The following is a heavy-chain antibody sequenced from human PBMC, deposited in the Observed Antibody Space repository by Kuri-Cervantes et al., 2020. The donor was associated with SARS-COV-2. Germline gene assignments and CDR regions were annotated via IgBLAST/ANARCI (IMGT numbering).Heavy chain of an antibody. Sequence: GSSLRLSFAAFGCTLGTYAMHWVRRAPGKGLEWVAVISYDGSNKYYADSVKGRFTISRDNSKNTLYLQMNSLIAEVTAVYYCARDTSLRFLEDDDAFDIWGQGTMVTVSS. CDR2: ISYDGSNK. D-gene: IGHD3-3*01. J-gene: IGHJ3*02. CDR3: ARDTSLRFLEDDDAFDI. CDR1: GCTLGTYA. V-gene: IGHV3-30-3*01.